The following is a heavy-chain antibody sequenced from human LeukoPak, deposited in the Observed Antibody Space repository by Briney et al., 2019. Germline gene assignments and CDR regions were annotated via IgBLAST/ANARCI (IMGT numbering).Heavy chain of an antibody. CDR2: IDPSDSYT. J-gene: IGHJ6*02. CDR1: GYSFTSYW. Sequence: PGESLNISCKGSGYSFTSYWISWVRQMPGKGLEWMGRIDPSDSYTNYSPSFQGHVTISVDKSISTAYLQWSSLKASDTAMYYCARPTYYDSSGYYDYYYGMDVWGQGTTVTVSS. D-gene: IGHD3-22*01. CDR3: ARPTYYDSSGYYDYYYGMDV. V-gene: IGHV5-10-1*01.